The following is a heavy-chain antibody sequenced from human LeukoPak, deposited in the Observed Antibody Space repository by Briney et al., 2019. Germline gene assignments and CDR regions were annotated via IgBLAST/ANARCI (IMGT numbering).Heavy chain of an antibody. CDR3: ARSGRDYYDSSGYYYYFDY. J-gene: IGHJ4*02. CDR1: GFIVSSNY. V-gene: IGHV3-53*01. CDR2: IYSGGST. D-gene: IGHD3-22*01. Sequence: GGSLRLSCAASGFIVSSNYMTWVRQAPGKGLEWVSVIYSGGSTYYADSVKGRFTISRDNSKNTLYLQMNSLRAEDTAVYYCARSGRDYYDSSGYYYYFDYWGQGTLVTVSS.